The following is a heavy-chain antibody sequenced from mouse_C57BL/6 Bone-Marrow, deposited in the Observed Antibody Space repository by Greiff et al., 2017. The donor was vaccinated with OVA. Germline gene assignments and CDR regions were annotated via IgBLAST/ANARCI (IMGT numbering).Heavy chain of an antibody. CDR2: ISNLAYSI. J-gene: IGHJ3*01. Sequence: EVQRVESGGGLVQPGGSLKLSCAASGFTFSDYGMAWVRQAPRKGPEWVAFISNLAYSIYYADTVTGRFTISRENAKNTLYLEMSSLRSEDTAMYYCARGDGLAYWGQGTLVTVSA. D-gene: IGHD2-3*01. CDR1: GFTFSDYG. CDR3: ARGDGLAY. V-gene: IGHV5-15*01.